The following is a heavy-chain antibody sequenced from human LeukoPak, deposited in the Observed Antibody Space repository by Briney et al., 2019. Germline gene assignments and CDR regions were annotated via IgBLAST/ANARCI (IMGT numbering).Heavy chain of an antibody. V-gene: IGHV3-48*04. CDR3: ARRFWSTKHDAFDI. CDR2: ISSSGSTI. CDR1: GFTFSSYA. Sequence: QSGGSLRLSCAASGFTFSSYAMTWVRQAPGKGLEWVSYISSSGSTIYYADSVKGRFTISRDNAKNSLYLQMNSLRAEDTAVYYCARRFWSTKHDAFDIWGQGTMVTVSS. J-gene: IGHJ3*02. D-gene: IGHD2-8*01.